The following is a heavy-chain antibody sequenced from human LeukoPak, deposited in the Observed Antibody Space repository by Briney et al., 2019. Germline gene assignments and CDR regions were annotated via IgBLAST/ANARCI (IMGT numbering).Heavy chain of an antibody. Sequence: PSETLSLTCANYGGPFSGFFWSWIRQPPGKGLDWIGEINDGGRTNYNPSLQSRVTISIDTSKNQFSLKLTSVTAADTAVYYSAQASSYTEAIRYNPSWFGPWGQGTLVTVSS. D-gene: IGHD3-10*01. V-gene: IGHV4-34*01. CDR2: INDGGRT. CDR3: AQASSYTEAIRYNPSWFGP. CDR1: GGPFSGFF. J-gene: IGHJ5*02.